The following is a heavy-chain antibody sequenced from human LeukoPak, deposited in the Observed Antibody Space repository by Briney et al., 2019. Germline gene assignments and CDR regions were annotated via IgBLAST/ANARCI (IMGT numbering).Heavy chain of an antibody. J-gene: IGHJ4*02. CDR2: ISYDGSNK. D-gene: IGHD3-3*01. V-gene: IGHV3-30-3*01. CDR3: ARDQGVYYDFWSGYSGIDY. Sequence: PGGSLRLSCAASGFTFSSYAMHWVRQAPGKGLEWVAVISYDGSNKYYADSVKGRFTISRDNSKNTLYLQMISLRAEDTAVYYCARDQGVYYDFWSGYSGIDYWGQGTLVTVSS. CDR1: GFTFSSYA.